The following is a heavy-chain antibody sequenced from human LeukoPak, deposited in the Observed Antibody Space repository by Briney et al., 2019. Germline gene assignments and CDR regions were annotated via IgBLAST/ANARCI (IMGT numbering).Heavy chain of an antibody. J-gene: IGHJ4*02. Sequence: PGGSLSLSCAASGFTISSYAMSWVRQAPGKGLEWVWAISGSGGSTYYADSVKGGFTISRDNSKNTLYLHMNSLRAEDTAVYYCARGTSWCPLGYWGQGTLVTVSS. CDR3: ARGTSWCPLGY. V-gene: IGHV3-23*01. CDR2: ISGSGGST. D-gene: IGHD2-15*01. CDR1: GFTISSYA.